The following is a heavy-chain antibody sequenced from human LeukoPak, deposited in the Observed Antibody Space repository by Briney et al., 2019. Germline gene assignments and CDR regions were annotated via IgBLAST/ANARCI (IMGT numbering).Heavy chain of an antibody. J-gene: IGHJ4*02. D-gene: IGHD4-23*01. CDR2: ISSSGSTI. V-gene: IGHV3-48*03. CDR3: ARDARDGYGGNPFDY. CDR1: GFTFSSYA. Sequence: GGSLRLSCAASGFTFSSYAMHWIRQAPGKGLEWVSYISSSGSTIYYADSVEGRFTISRDNAKNSLYLQMNSLRAEDTAVYYCARDARDGYGGNPFDYWGQGTLVTVSS.